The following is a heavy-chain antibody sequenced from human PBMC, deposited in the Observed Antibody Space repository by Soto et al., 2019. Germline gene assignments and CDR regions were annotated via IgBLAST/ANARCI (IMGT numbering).Heavy chain of an antibody. CDR1: GYTFTSYG. V-gene: IGHV1-18*01. D-gene: IGHD2-15*01. Sequence: QVQLVQSGAEVKKPGASVKVSCKASGYTFTSYGISWVRQAPGQGLEWMGWISAYNGNTNYAQKLQGRVTMTTDTATSTAYMELRSLRSDDTAVYSCARVESYCSGGSCYSGLPDYWGQGTLVTVSS. J-gene: IGHJ4*02. CDR2: ISAYNGNT. CDR3: ARVESYCSGGSCYSGLPDY.